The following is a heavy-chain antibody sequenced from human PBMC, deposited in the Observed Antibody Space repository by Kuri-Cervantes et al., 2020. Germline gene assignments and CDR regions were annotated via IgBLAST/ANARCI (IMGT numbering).Heavy chain of an antibody. CDR3: ARSMWFGEFGFYYYYGMDV. CDR2: IWYDGSNK. Sequence: GGSLRLSCAASGSTFSSYGMHWVRQAPGKGLEWVAVIWYDGSNKYYADSVKGRFTISRDNSKNTLYLQMNSLRAEDTAVYYCARSMWFGEFGFYYYYGMDVWGQGTTVTVSS. CDR1: GSTFSSYG. V-gene: IGHV3-33*01. D-gene: IGHD3-10*01. J-gene: IGHJ6*02.